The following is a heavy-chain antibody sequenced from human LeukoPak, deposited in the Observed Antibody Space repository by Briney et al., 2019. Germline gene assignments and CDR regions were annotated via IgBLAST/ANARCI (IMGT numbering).Heavy chain of an antibody. CDR3: ARQRDYADYLDAFDV. CDR2: IYHSGTT. CDR1: GGSIGSYY. D-gene: IGHD4-17*01. Sequence: SQTLSLTCTVSGGSIGSYYWSWIRQPPGKGLECIGYIYHSGTTNYNPSLKSRVTISPDTSKNQFSLKLASVTAADTAIYYCARQRDYADYLDAFDVWGQGTMVTVSS. V-gene: IGHV4-59*08. J-gene: IGHJ3*01.